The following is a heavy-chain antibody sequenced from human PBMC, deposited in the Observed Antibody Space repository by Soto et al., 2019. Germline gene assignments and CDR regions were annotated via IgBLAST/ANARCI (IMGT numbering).Heavy chain of an antibody. CDR1: GDSVSSNSAA. V-gene: IGHV6-1*01. CDR3: AGTTSLQWYYMDV. J-gene: IGHJ6*03. D-gene: IGHD1-7*01. CDR2: TYYRSRWYN. Sequence: LSQTLSLTCAISGDSVSSNSAAWNWIRQSPSRGLEWLGRTYYRSRWYNDYAVSVKSRITVNPDTSKNQFSLHLNSVTPEDTAVHYCAGTTSLQWYYMDVWDKGTTVTVSS.